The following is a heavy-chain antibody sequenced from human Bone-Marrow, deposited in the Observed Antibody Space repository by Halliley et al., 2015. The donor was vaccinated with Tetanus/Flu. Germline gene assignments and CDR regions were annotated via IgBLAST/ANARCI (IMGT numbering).Heavy chain of an antibody. CDR1: GGSISRYY. Sequence: LRLSCTVSGGSISRYYWSWIRQPPGKGLEWIGYIHDSGSTKYNPSLEGRVTISVDTSKNQFSLNLSSVNAADTAVYFCARDQPLSSYNAMDVWGRGTTVTVSS. CDR2: IHDSGST. CDR3: ARDQPLSSYNAMDV. D-gene: IGHD2-2*01. V-gene: IGHV4-59*01. J-gene: IGHJ6*02.